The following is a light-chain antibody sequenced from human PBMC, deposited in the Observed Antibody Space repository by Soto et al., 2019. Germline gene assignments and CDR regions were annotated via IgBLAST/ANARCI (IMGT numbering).Light chain of an antibody. CDR3: AAWDDSLNGHV. CDR2: TTN. V-gene: IGLV1-44*01. Sequence: QSVLTQPHSASGTPGQRVTISCSGSSSNIGTSSVLWCQQLPGTAPKLLISTTNQRPSGVPERCSGSKSGTSASLAISGLQSEDEADYYCAAWDDSLNGHVFGTGTKVTVL. CDR1: SSNIGTSS. J-gene: IGLJ1*01.